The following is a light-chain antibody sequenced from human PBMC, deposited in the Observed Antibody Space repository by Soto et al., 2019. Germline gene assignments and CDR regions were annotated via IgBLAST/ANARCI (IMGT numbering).Light chain of an antibody. CDR1: SSDVGGYNY. V-gene: IGLV2-8*01. CDR3: RSYAGSNNVV. CDR2: EVS. Sequence: QSALTQPPSASGSPGQSVTISCTGTSSDVGGYNYVSWYQQHPGKAPKLILYEVSKRPSGVPDRFSGSKSGNTASLTVSGLQDEDEADYYCRSYAGSNNVVFGGGTKLTVL. J-gene: IGLJ2*01.